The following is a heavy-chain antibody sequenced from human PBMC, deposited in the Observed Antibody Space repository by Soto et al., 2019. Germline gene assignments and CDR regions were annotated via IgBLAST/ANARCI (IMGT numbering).Heavy chain of an antibody. CDR3: AQSITMIPPKFDN. CDR2: IIPLLGEP. D-gene: IGHD3-22*01. Sequence: QVQLVQSGPEVKKPGSSVRVSCKASGGAFGFPITWVRQAPGQGLEWIGGIIPLLGEPDYAQRFQGRVTITADGSATTVYMDLTSLRSEDTAVYFCAQSITMIPPKFDNWGQGTLVIVSS. J-gene: IGHJ4*02. CDR1: GGAFGFP. V-gene: IGHV1-69*01.